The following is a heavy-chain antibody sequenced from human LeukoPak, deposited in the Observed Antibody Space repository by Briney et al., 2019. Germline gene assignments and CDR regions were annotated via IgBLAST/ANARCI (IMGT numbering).Heavy chain of an antibody. V-gene: IGHV3-30-3*01. Sequence: PGRSLRLSCAASGFTFSSYAMHWVRQAPGKGLEWVAVISYDGSNKYYADSVKGRFTISRDNSKNTLYLQMNSLRAEDTAVYYCARGYDYVWGQGTLVTVSS. D-gene: IGHD3-16*01. CDR1: GFTFSSYA. CDR2: ISYDGSNK. CDR3: ARGYDYV. J-gene: IGHJ4*02.